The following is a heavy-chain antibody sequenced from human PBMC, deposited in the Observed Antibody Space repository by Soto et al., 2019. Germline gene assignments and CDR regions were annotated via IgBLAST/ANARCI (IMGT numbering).Heavy chain of an antibody. CDR1: GFTFSSYG. J-gene: IGHJ4*02. Sequence: QVQLVESGGGVVQPGRSLRLSCAASGFTFSSYGMHWVRQAPGKGLEWVAVISYDGSNKYYADSVKGRFTISRDNSKNTLYLQMNSLRAEDTAVYYCAKEGSRWLQFLYYFEYWGQGTLVTVSS. D-gene: IGHD5-12*01. V-gene: IGHV3-30*18. CDR3: AKEGSRWLQFLYYFEY. CDR2: ISYDGSNK.